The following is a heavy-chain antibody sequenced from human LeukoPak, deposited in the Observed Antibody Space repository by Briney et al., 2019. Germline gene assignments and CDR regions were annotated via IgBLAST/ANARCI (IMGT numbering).Heavy chain of an antibody. J-gene: IGHJ4*02. CDR2: IYHSGST. D-gene: IGHD2-2*01. CDR3: ARRGEYCNNTSCAPLDY. CDR1: GGSISSSSYY. Sequence: SETLSLTCSVSGGSISSSSYYWGWIRQPPGKGLEWIGSIYHSGSTYYNPSLKSRVTISVDTSKNQFSLKLSSVTAADTAVYYCARRGEYCNNTSCAPLDYWGQGTLVTVSS. V-gene: IGHV4-39*01.